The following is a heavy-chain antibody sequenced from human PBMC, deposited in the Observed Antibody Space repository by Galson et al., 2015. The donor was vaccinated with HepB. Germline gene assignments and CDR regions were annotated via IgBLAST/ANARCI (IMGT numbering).Heavy chain of an antibody. V-gene: IGHV1-69*13. CDR2: IIPIFGTA. Sequence: SVKVSCKASGGTFSSYAISWVRQAPGQGLEWMGGIIPIFGTANYAQKFQGRVTITADESTSTAYMELSSLRSEDTAVYYCARGITMVRGVILEEYYYYYYGMDVWGQGTTVTVSS. CDR1: GGTFSSYA. J-gene: IGHJ6*02. CDR3: ARGITMVRGVILEEYYYYYYGMDV. D-gene: IGHD3-10*01.